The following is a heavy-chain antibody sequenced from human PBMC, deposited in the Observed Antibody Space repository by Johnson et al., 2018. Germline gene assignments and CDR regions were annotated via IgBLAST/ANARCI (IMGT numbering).Heavy chain of an antibody. CDR1: GFTFDDYA. CDR3: AKEGVVWGSQYFHH. J-gene: IGHJ1*01. Sequence: VQLVQSGGGLVQPGRSLRLSCAASGFTFDDYAMHWVRQAPGKGLEWVSGITLNSGSIAYADSVKGRFTISRDNAKKSLYLQMNSLRPEDTALYYCAKEGVVWGSQYFHHWGQGTLVIVSS. CDR2: ITLNSGSI. V-gene: IGHV3-9*01. D-gene: IGHD2-21*01.